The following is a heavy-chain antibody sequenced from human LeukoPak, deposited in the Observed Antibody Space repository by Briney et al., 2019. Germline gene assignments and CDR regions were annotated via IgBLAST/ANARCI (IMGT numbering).Heavy chain of an antibody. Sequence: GGSLRLSCAASGFTFSSYAMSWVRQAPGKGLEWVSAISGSGGSTYYADSVKGRFTISRDNSKNTLYLQMNSLRAEDAAVYYCAKGGEYCSSTSCRYYYYYGMDVWGQGTTVTVSS. V-gene: IGHV3-23*01. CDR3: AKGGEYCSSTSCRYYYYYGMDV. CDR2: ISGSGGST. CDR1: GFTFSSYA. J-gene: IGHJ6*02. D-gene: IGHD2-2*01.